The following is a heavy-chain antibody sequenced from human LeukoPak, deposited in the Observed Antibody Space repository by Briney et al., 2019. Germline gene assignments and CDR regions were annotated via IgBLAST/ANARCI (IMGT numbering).Heavy chain of an antibody. D-gene: IGHD3-10*01. CDR3: ARVRKLRTRGVMDPLDY. CDR2: IQQDGSEK. CDR1: GFTFNYYW. J-gene: IGHJ4*02. V-gene: IGHV3-7*01. Sequence: GGSLRLSCAASGFTFNYYWLTWDRQAPGKGLEWVANIQQDGSEKYYVDSVKGRFIISRDNAKNSLYLQMNSLRAEDTAVYYCARVRKLRTRGVMDPLDYWGQGTLVTVSS.